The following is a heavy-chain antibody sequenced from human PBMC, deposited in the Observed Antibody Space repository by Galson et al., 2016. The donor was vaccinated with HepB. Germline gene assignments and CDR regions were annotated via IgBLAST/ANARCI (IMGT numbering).Heavy chain of an antibody. CDR3: AKDRYTTSWDPKYYHYGMDV. V-gene: IGHV3-23*01. D-gene: IGHD6-13*01. CDR1: GFTFSDYA. Sequence: SLRLSCAASGFTFSDYAMSWVRQPPGKGLEWVSTISGSGSSAYYADSVKGRFTISRDNSKNTLYLLVNSLRAEDTAVYSCAKDRYTTSWDPKYYHYGMDVWGQGTTVTVSS. CDR2: ISGSGSSA. J-gene: IGHJ6*02.